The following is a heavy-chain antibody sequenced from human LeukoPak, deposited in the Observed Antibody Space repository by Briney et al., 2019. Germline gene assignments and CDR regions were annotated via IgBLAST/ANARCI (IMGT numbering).Heavy chain of an antibody. J-gene: IGHJ6*02. CDR1: GYTFTSYY. V-gene: IGHV1-46*01. CDR3: ARDPSQRTTWDYYYGMDV. CDR2: LTPSGGST. Sequence: AASVKVFCKASGYTFTSYYMHWVRQAPRQGREWVGILTPSGGSTSYAQKFQGRVTMTTDTSTSTVYMELSSLRSEDTAVYYCARDPSQRTTWDYYYGMDVWGQGTTVTVSS. D-gene: IGHD1-1*01.